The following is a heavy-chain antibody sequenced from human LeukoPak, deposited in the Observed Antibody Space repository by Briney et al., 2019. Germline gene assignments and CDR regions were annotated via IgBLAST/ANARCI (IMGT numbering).Heavy chain of an antibody. V-gene: IGHV3-20*04. Sequence: PGGSLRLSCAASGFRFDDYGKSWVRHVPGKGLEWVSGTNWDGASTGYADSVKGRFTISRDNVKNFLYLQMDSLRVEDTALYFCGRVYCSTTSCYDYYDYYMDVWGQGTLVTVSS. CDR3: GRVYCSTTSCYDYYDYYMDV. CDR1: GFRFDDYG. CDR2: TNWDGAST. D-gene: IGHD2-2*01. J-gene: IGHJ6*03.